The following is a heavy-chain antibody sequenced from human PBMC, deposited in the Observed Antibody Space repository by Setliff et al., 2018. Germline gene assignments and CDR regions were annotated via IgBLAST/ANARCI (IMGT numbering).Heavy chain of an antibody. D-gene: IGHD1-1*01. J-gene: IGHJ4*02. CDR3: ARTGTYRYFDY. CDR2: IHYSGTT. Sequence: TLSLTCTVYGGPLSGFSWNWIRQSPGGGLEWIGRIHYSGTTYSNASLASRLTISVDTAKNQFSLKLTSVAAADTAVYYCARTGTYRYFDYWGQGTRVTVSS. CDR1: GGPLSGFS. V-gene: IGHV4-34*01.